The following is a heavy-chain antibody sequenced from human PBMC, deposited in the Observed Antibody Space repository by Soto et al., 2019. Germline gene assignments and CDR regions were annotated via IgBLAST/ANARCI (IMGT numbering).Heavy chain of an antibody. V-gene: IGHV4-61*01. D-gene: IGHD3-9*01. CDR2: IYYSGST. J-gene: IGHJ3*02. Sequence: SETLSLTCTVSGGSVSSGSYYWSWIRQPPGKGLEWIGYIYYSGSTNYNPSLKSRVAISVDTSKNQLSLKLSSVTAADTAVYYCARALILTGYYIHDAFDIWGQGTMVTVSS. CDR1: GGSVSSGSYY. CDR3: ARALILTGYYIHDAFDI.